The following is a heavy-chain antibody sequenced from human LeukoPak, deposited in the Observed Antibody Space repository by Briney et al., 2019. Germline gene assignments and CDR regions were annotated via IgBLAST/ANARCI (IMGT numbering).Heavy chain of an antibody. CDR2: INHSGST. J-gene: IGHJ6*03. Sequence: NPSETLSLTCAVYGGSFSGYYWSWIRQPPGKGLEWIGEINHSGSTSYNPSLKSRVTISVDTSKNQFSLKLSSVTAADTAVYYCARGRYCSGGSCYSFGYYYYMDVWGKGTTVTVSS. V-gene: IGHV4-34*01. CDR3: ARGRYCSGGSCYSFGYYYYMDV. CDR1: GGSFSGYY. D-gene: IGHD2-15*01.